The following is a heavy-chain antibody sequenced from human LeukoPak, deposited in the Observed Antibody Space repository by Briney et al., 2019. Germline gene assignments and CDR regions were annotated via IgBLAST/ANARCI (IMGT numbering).Heavy chain of an antibody. CDR3: ARDACSGGSCYSFDY. Sequence: GASVKVSCKASGYTFTSYYMHWVRQAPGQGLEWMGIINPSGGSTSYAQKFQGRVTMTRDTSTGTVYMELSSLRSEDTAVYHSARDACSGGSCYSFDYWGQGTLVTVSS. J-gene: IGHJ4*02. CDR1: GYTFTSYY. D-gene: IGHD2-15*01. CDR2: INPSGGST. V-gene: IGHV1-46*01.